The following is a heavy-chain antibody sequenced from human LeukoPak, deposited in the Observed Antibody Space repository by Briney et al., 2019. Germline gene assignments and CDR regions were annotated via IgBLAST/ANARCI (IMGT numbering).Heavy chain of an antibody. Sequence: ASVKVCCKASGYTFTSYYMHWARQAPGQGLEWMGWINTNTGNPTYAQGFTGRFVFSLDTSVSTAYLQISSLKAEDTAVYYCARDGVRAFDIWGQGTMVTVSS. CDR3: ARDGVRAFDI. V-gene: IGHV7-4-1*02. J-gene: IGHJ3*02. D-gene: IGHD3-16*01. CDR1: GYTFTSYY. CDR2: INTNTGNP.